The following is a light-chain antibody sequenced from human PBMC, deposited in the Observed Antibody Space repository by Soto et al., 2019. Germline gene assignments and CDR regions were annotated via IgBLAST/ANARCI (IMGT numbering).Light chain of an antibody. V-gene: IGKV3-11*01. CDR3: QQRRNSPPSIT. CDR2: DAS. J-gene: IGKJ5*01. CDR1: QSVGVY. Sequence: EMVVTHSPATLSVSPGKRPTLSCRAIQSVGVYLGWYQQKPGQTPRLLIYDASDRATGIAVKFSGSGSGTDLTLTISSIELEASAVSYCQQRRNSPPSITFGQGTRLEIK.